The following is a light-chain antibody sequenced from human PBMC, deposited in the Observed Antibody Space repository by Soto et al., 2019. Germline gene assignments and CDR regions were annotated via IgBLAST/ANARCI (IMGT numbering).Light chain of an antibody. V-gene: IGLV2-23*03. CDR1: SNDVGGYNL. Sequence: LTQPASVSGSPGQSITISCTGTSNDVGGYNLVSWYQQHPGKVPKLIIYEGNKRPSGVSDRFSGSKSGNTASLTISALQAEDEADYSCCSFAGGATFVFGGGTKLTVL. CDR3: CSFAGGATFV. CDR2: EGN. J-gene: IGLJ2*01.